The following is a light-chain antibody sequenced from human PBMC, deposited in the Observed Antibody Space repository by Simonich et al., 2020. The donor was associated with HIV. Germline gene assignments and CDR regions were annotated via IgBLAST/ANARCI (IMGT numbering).Light chain of an antibody. V-gene: IGKV2-28*01. CDR3: MQALQTPFT. J-gene: IGKJ3*01. CDR2: LGS. Sequence: DIVMTQSPLSLTVTPGEPASISCRSIQSLLHSNGHNYLDWYLQKPGQSPQLLIYLGSNRASGVPDRFSGSGSGTDFTLKISRVEAEDVGVYYCMQALQTPFTFGPGTKVDIK. CDR1: QSLLHSNGHNY.